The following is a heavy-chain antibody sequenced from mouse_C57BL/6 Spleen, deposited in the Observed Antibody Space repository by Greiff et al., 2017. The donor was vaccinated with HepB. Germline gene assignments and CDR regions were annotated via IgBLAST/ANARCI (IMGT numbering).Heavy chain of an antibody. CDR3: AGFYYDYDGGRDYYAMDY. J-gene: IGHJ4*01. V-gene: IGHV14-2*01. CDR1: GFNIKDYY. CDR2: IDPEDGET. Sequence: EVQLQQSGAELVKPGASVKLSCTASGFNIKDYYMHWVKQRPEQGLEWIGRIDPEDGETKYAPKFQGKGTITADTSSNTPCLQHSSLTSEDTAVYYCAGFYYDYDGGRDYYAMDYWGQGTSVTVSS. D-gene: IGHD2-4*01.